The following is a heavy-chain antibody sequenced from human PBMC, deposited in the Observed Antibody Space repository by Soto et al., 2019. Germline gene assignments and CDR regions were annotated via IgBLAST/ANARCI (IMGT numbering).Heavy chain of an antibody. J-gene: IGHJ6*03. CDR1: GYSFTSYW. D-gene: IGHD5-18*01. CDR2: IYPGDSDT. V-gene: IGHV5-51*01. Sequence: GESLKISCEGSGYSFTSYWIGWVRQMPGKGLEWMGIIYPGDSDTRYSPSFQGQVTISAEDTAVYYCARDPGDTAMVRYRYYYYYRDVWGKGTTVTVSS. CDR3: YYRDV.